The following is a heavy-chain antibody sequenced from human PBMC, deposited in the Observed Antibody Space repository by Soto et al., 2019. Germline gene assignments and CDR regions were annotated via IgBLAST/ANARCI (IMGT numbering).Heavy chain of an antibody. CDR2: VTANGGST. CDR3: ASLGVGDWANYYYYYGMDV. J-gene: IGHJ6*02. D-gene: IGHD2-21*02. CDR1: GFTFIVYA. Sequence: GRSLRLACAPTGFTFIVYAMTCVRQAPGKGLEWVSAVTANGGSTYSADSVMGRFTISRDNSKNTLFLQMNSLRAEDTAVYYCASLGVGDWANYYYYYGMDVWGQGTTVTVSS. V-gene: IGHV3-23*01.